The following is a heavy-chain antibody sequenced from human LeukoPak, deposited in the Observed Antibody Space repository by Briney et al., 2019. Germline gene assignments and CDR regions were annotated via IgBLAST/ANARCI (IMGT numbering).Heavy chain of an antibody. CDR1: GFTFSSYE. J-gene: IGHJ4*02. Sequence: PGGSLRLSCAASGFTFSSYEMNWVRQAPGTRLEWVSYISSSGSTIYYADSVKGRFTISRDNAKNSLYLQMNSLRAEDTAVYYCAREGPYYYGSGSYYEYWGQGTLVTVSS. CDR2: ISSSGSTI. V-gene: IGHV3-48*03. D-gene: IGHD3-10*01. CDR3: AREGPYYYGSGSYYEY.